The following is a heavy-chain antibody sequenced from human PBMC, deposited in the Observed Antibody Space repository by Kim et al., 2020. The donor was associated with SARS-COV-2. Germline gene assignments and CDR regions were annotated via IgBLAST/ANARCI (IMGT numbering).Heavy chain of an antibody. CDR3: ERVKSYSGSLVDY. Sequence: YNPSLKSRVTISVDTSKNQFSLKLSSVTAADTAVYYCERVKSYSGSLVDYWGQGTLVTVSS. V-gene: IGHV4-59*01. J-gene: IGHJ4*02. D-gene: IGHD1-26*01.